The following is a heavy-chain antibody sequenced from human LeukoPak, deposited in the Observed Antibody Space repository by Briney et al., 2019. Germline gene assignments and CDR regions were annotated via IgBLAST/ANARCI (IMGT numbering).Heavy chain of an antibody. Sequence: PSQTLSLTCTVSGGSISSGDYYWSWIRPPPGKGLEWIGYIYYSGSTYYNPSLKSRVTISVDTSKNQFSLKLSSVTAADTAVYYCARDPLVVVAATRYYYYGMDVWGKGTTVTVSS. V-gene: IGHV4-30-4*01. CDR1: GGSISSGDYY. J-gene: IGHJ6*04. CDR2: IYYSGST. D-gene: IGHD2-15*01. CDR3: ARDPLVVVAATRYYYYGMDV.